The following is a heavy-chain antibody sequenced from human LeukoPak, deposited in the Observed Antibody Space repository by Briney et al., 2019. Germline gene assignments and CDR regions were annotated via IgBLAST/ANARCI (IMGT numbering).Heavy chain of an antibody. CDR1: GGTFSSYA. CDR2: IIPILGIA. Sequence: SVKVSCKASGGTFSSYAISWVRQAPGQGLEWMGRIIPILGIANYAQKFQGRVTITADKSTSTAYMELSSLRSEDTAVYYCARVRGGHFMGGSCYLDYWGQETLVTVSS. D-gene: IGHD2-15*01. CDR3: ARVRGGHFMGGSCYLDY. J-gene: IGHJ4*02. V-gene: IGHV1-69*04.